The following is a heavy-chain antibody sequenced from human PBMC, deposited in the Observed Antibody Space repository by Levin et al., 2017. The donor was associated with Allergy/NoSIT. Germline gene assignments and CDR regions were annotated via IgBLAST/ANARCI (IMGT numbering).Heavy chain of an antibody. CDR1: GGSISSGGYY. CDR2: IYYSGST. Sequence: SETLSLTCTVSGGSISSGGYYWTWIRQHPGKGLEWIGHIYYSGSTYYNPSLKSRVTISVDTSKNQFSLKLSSVTAADTAVYYCAREYYYGSGSFQHWGQGTLVTVSS. V-gene: IGHV4-31*03. CDR3: AREYYYGSGSFQH. D-gene: IGHD3-10*01. J-gene: IGHJ1*01.